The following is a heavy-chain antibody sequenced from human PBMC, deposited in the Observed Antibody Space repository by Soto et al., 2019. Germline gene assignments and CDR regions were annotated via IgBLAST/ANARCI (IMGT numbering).Heavy chain of an antibody. J-gene: IGHJ1*01. D-gene: IGHD2-2*01. CDR3: AGGSSLCWECFHH. CDR1: GGSISSYY. CDR2: VYNSGST. Sequence: QVQLQESGPGMVKPSETLSLTCNVSGGSISSYYWSWIRQPLGNGLEYIGHVYNSGSTIQSPSLKGRATISVDTSQNQFSVKLTSVTAADTAGYYCAGGSSLCWECFHHCSQGILITVSS. V-gene: IGHV4-59*01.